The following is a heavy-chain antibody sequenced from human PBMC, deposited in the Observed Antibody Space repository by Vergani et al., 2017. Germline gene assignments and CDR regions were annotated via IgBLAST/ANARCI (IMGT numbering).Heavy chain of an antibody. Sequence: QLQLQESGPGLVKPSATLSLTCSVSGASIRSSNYYWGWIRQPPGKGLEWIASIYYSGSTYYNSSLKSRVTISVDTSKNQFSLKLTSVTAADTAVYFRARHSTVEWLVKLGWLVPWGQGILVTVSS. V-gene: IGHV4-39*01. CDR1: GASIRSSNYY. D-gene: IGHD6-19*01. J-gene: IGHJ5*02. CDR2: IYYSGST. CDR3: ARHSTVEWLVKLGWLVP.